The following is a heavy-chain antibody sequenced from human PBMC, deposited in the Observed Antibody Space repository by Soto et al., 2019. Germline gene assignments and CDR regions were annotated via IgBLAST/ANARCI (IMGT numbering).Heavy chain of an antibody. V-gene: IGHV5-10-1*01. CDR1: GYSFTIYW. J-gene: IGHJ6*02. D-gene: IGHD6-19*01. CDR2: IDPSDSYT. Sequence: PGESLKISCKGSGYSFTIYWISWVRQMPGKGLEWMGRIDPSDSYTNYSPSFQGHVTISADKSISTAYLQWSSLKASDTAMYYCAREGRAGGWSYYYYYYGMDVWGQGTTVTVSS. CDR3: AREGRAGGWSYYYYYYGMDV.